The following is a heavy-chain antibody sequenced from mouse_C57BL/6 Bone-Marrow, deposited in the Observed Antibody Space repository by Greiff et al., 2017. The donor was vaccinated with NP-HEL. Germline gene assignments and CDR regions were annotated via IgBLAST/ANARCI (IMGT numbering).Heavy chain of an antibody. J-gene: IGHJ3*01. CDR1: GYSFTSYY. D-gene: IGHD4-1*01. Sequence: QVHVKQSGPELVKPGASVKISCKASGYSFTSYYIHWVKQRPGQGLEWIGWIYPGSGNTKYNEKFKGKATLTADTSSSTAYMQLSSLTSEDSAVYYCGELTGTAWFAYWGQGTLVTVSA. CDR3: GELTGTAWFAY. CDR2: IYPGSGNT. V-gene: IGHV1-66*01.